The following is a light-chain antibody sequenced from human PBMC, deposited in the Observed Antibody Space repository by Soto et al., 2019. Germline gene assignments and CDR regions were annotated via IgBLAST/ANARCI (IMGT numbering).Light chain of an antibody. Sequence: QSVLTQPPSVSGAPGQTVTISCTGSSSNIGSIYDVHWYQQLPGTAPKLLIYGNDNRPSGVPDRFSGSKSGTSASLAISGLQAEDEADYYCQSYDSSLSGLVIFGGGTKVTVL. CDR1: SSNIGSIYD. CDR2: GND. J-gene: IGLJ2*01. V-gene: IGLV1-40*01. CDR3: QSYDSSLSGLVI.